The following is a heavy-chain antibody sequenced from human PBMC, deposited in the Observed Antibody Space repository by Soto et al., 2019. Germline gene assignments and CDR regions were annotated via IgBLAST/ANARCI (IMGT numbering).Heavy chain of an antibody. D-gene: IGHD3-9*01. Sequence: SEMLSLTCTVSGASLSSSTYYWGWLRQPPGKGLEWIGSLYYSGSSYYNPSLKSRVTISVDTSKNQFSLKLGSVTAADTAAYYXGRLNYDILTGYYDYWGQGTLVTVSS. J-gene: IGHJ4*02. CDR3: GRLNYDILTGYYDY. CDR2: LYYSGSS. V-gene: IGHV4-39*01. CDR1: GASLSSSTYY.